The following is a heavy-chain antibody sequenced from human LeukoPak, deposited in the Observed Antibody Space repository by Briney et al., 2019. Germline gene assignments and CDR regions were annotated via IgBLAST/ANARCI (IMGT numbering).Heavy chain of an antibody. CDR2: ISYDGSNK. CDR1: GFTFSSYG. D-gene: IGHD6-19*01. CDR3: AKEAGQWLVRAYFDY. Sequence: GGSLRLSCADSGFTFSSYGMHWVRQAPGKGLEWVAVISYDGSNKYYADSVKGRFTISRDNSKNTLYLQMNSLRAEDTAVYYCAKEAGQWLVRAYFDYWGQGTLVTVSS. J-gene: IGHJ4*02. V-gene: IGHV3-30*18.